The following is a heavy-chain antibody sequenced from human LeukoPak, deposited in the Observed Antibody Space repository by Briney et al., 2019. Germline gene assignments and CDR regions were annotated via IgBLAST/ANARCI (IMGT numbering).Heavy chain of an antibody. CDR3: AREPSQLPEVYDAFDI. CDR1: GGSFSGYY. D-gene: IGHD2-2*01. Sequence: SETLSLTCAVHGGSFSGYYWSWIRQPPGKGLEWIGEINHSGSTNYNPSLKSRVTISVDTSKNQFSLKLSSVTAADTAVYYCAREPSQLPEVYDAFDIWGQGTMVTVSS. V-gene: IGHV4-34*01. J-gene: IGHJ3*02. CDR2: INHSGST.